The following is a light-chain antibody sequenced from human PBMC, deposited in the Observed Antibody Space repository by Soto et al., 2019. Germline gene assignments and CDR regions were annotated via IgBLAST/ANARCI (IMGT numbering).Light chain of an antibody. CDR2: AAS. CDR1: QDISNY. CDR3: QKYNSAPLT. Sequence: DIQMTQSPSSRSASVGDRVTITFQASQDISNYLNWYQQKPGKAPKLLIYAASPLQAGVPSRFSGSGSGTDFTLTISSLQPEDVAAYYCQKYNSAPLTFGGGTKVDIK. V-gene: IGKV1-27*01. J-gene: IGKJ4*01.